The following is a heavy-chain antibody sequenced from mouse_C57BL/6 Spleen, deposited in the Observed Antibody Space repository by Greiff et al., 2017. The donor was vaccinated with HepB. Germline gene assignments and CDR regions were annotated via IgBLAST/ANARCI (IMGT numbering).Heavy chain of an antibody. D-gene: IGHD1-1*01. CDR1: GYTFTSYG. J-gene: IGHJ2*01. CDR2: IYPRSGNT. CDR3: ARYLITTVVAPFDY. V-gene: IGHV1-81*01. Sequence: VQLQQSGAELARPGASVKLSCKASGYTFTSYGISWVKQRTGQGLEWIGEIYPRSGNTYYNEKFKGKATLTADKSSSTAYMELRSLTSEDSAVYFCARYLITTVVAPFDYWGQGTTLTVSS.